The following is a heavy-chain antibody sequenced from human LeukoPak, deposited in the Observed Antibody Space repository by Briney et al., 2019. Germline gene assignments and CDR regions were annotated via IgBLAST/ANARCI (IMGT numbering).Heavy chain of an antibody. CDR2: ISWNSGSI. CDR3: AKDIGTAPAYYFDY. J-gene: IGHJ4*02. Sequence: GGSLRLSCAASGLTFDDYAMHWVRQAPGKGLEWVSGISWNSGSIGYADSVKGRFTISRDNAKNSLYLQMNSLRAEDTALYYCAKDIGTAPAYYFDYWGQGTLVTVSS. CDR1: GLTFDDYA. D-gene: IGHD2-2*01. V-gene: IGHV3-9*01.